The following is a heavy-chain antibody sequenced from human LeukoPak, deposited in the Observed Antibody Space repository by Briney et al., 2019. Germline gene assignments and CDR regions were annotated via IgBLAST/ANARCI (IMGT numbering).Heavy chain of an antibody. V-gene: IGHV4-4*02. Sequence: SETLSLTCGVSGGSLSSSNWWSWVRQPPGKGLEGIGEIYHSGSTNYNPSLRSRVTISVDKSKNQFSLKLSSVTAADTAVYYCARSTGDYYDSMENAFDIWGQGTKVTVSS. J-gene: IGHJ3*02. CDR1: GGSLSSSNW. D-gene: IGHD3-22*01. CDR3: ARSTGDYYDSMENAFDI. CDR2: IYHSGST.